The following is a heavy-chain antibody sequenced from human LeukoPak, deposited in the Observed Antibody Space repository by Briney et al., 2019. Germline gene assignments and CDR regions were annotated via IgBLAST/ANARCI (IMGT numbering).Heavy chain of an antibody. D-gene: IGHD2-2*02. V-gene: IGHV4-34*01. CDR3: ARGKYCSSTSCYKALVWFDP. CDR1: GGSFSGYY. Sequence: SETLSLTCAVYGGSFSGYYWSWIRQPPGKGLEWIGEINHSGSTNYNPSLKSRVTISVDTSKNQFSLKLSSVTAADTAVYYCARGKYCSSTSCYKALVWFDPRGQGTLVTVSS. J-gene: IGHJ5*02. CDR2: INHSGST.